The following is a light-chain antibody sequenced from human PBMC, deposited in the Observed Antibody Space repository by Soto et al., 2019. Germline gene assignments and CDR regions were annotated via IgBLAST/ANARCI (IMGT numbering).Light chain of an antibody. Sequence: EIVLTQSPATLSLSPGDRATLSCRASQDINIYLAWYQHKPGQAPRLLIYEASKRATGIPARFSGSGSGTVFTLTLAGLEPEDFAVYYCQQRSNWITFGQGTRLEIK. J-gene: IGKJ5*01. CDR1: QDINIY. CDR2: EAS. V-gene: IGKV3-11*01. CDR3: QQRSNWIT.